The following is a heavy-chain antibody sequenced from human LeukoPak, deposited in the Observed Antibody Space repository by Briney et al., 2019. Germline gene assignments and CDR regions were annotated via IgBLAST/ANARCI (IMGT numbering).Heavy chain of an antibody. J-gene: IGHJ4*02. Sequence: GGSLRLSCAASGFTFSSYWMHWVRQAPGKGLVWVSRINSDGSSTSYADSVKGRFTISRDNAKNTLYLQMNSLRAEDTAVYYCARVTWYYDFWSGYNQYYFDYWGQGTLVTVSS. V-gene: IGHV3-74*01. CDR1: GFTFSSYW. D-gene: IGHD3-3*01. CDR3: ARVTWYYDFWSGYNQYYFDY. CDR2: INSDGSST.